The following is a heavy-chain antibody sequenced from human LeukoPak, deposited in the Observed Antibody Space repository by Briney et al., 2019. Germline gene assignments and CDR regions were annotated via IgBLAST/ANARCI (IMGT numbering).Heavy chain of an antibody. J-gene: IGHJ3*02. V-gene: IGHV3-30*04. CDR1: AFTFSGYS. D-gene: IGHD1-1*01. Sequence: GGSLRLSCVVSAFTFSGYSMHCVRQAPGKGLEWVAFISHDGSNKYCADSLKGRFTISRDNSKNTLFLQMNSLRPEDTAVYYFARVGYDYNWYDAFDIWGQGTMVTVSS. CDR3: ARVGYDYNWYDAFDI. CDR2: ISHDGSNK.